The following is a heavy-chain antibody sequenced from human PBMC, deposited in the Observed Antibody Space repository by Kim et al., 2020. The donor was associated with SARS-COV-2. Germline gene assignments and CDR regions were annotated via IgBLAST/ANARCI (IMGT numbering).Heavy chain of an antibody. J-gene: IGHJ6*02. CDR3: AKSMVRGKVRVGMDV. D-gene: IGHD3-10*01. CDR1: GYSISSGYY. Sequence: SETLSLTCTVSGYSISSGYYWGWIRQPPGKGLEWIGSIYHSGSTYYNPSLKSRVTISVDTPKNQISLKLSPVTDADTAVYYCAKSMVRGKVRVGMDVWGQETTVTVSS. V-gene: IGHV4-38-2*02. CDR2: IYHSGST.